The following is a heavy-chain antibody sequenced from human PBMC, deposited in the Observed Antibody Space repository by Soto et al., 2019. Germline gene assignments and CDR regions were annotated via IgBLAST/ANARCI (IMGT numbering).Heavy chain of an antibody. J-gene: IGHJ4*01. D-gene: IGHD2-21*01. CDR1: GFTFSGYW. CDR2: IMKDGGEK. CDR3: ASARDCYKADY. V-gene: IGHV3-7*01. Sequence: EVQLVESGGGLVQPGRSLRLSCAASGFTFSGYWMGWVRQAPGKGLEWVAAIMKDGGEKKYVDSVRGRFTISRDNVQNSLFLQMDTLRVENTAVYYCASARDCYKADYWGQGTVVTVTS.